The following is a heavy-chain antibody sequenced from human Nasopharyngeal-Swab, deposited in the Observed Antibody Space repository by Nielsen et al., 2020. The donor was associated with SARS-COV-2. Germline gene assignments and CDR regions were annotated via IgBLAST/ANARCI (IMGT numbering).Heavy chain of an antibody. CDR2: INYYGTT. CDR1: GGPFSVHH. D-gene: IGHD3-10*01. Sequence: GSMRLSCALYGGPFSVHHWSWIRRPPGKGLEWLGEINYYGTTNYSPSLKSRVTISIDTSKNQFSLALRSVTAADTGLYYCARGNYFGSGTFHRTYGMDVWGQGTSVTVSS. CDR3: ARGNYFGSGTFHRTYGMDV. V-gene: IGHV4-34*01. J-gene: IGHJ6*02.